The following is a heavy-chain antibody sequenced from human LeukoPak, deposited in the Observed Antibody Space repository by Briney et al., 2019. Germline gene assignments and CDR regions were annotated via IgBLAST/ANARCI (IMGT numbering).Heavy chain of an antibody. Sequence: ASVKVSCKASGYTFTSYYLYWVRQAPGQGLEWMGVINPSGGSTTSAQKFQGRVTMTRDTSASTVYMELRSLRSEDTAVYYCARGPGPADDGGGYCFDYWGQGTLVTVSS. CDR2: INPSGGST. CDR3: ARGPGPADDGGGYCFDY. CDR1: GYTFTSYY. J-gene: IGHJ4*02. V-gene: IGHV1-46*01. D-gene: IGHD3-22*01.